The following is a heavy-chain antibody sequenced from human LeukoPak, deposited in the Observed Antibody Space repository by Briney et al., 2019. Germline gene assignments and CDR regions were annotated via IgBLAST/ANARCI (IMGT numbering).Heavy chain of an antibody. D-gene: IGHD3-16*02. CDR2: INHSGRT. CDR1: GGSFSGYY. Sequence: SETLSLNCAVYGGSFSGYYWSWIRQPPGKGLEWIGEINHSGRTNYNPSLKSRVTISVDTSKNQFSLKLSSVTAAGTAVYYCARGYYDYVWGSYRPSPFRYYYYMYVWGKGTTVTVSS. J-gene: IGHJ6*03. CDR3: ARGYYDYVWGSYRPSPFRYYYYMYV. V-gene: IGHV4-34*01.